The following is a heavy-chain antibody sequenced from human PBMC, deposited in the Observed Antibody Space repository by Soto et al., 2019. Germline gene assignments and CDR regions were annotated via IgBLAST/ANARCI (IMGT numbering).Heavy chain of an antibody. CDR1: GYTFTSYA. D-gene: IGHD3-3*01. CDR3: AYDFWSGYYTRMCGPHYYYYGTDV. CDR2: INAGNGNT. Sequence: ASVKVSCKASGYTFTSYAMHWVRQAPGQRLEWMGWINAGNGNTKYSQKFQGRVTITRDTSASTAYMELSSLRSEDTAVYYCAYDFWSGYYTRMCGPHYYYYGTDVWGPGTTVTVSS. J-gene: IGHJ6*02. V-gene: IGHV1-3*01.